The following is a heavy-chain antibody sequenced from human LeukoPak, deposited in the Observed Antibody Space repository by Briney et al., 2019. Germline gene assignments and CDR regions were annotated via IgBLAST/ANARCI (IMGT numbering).Heavy chain of an antibody. V-gene: IGHV3-23*01. CDR1: GFTFNNYA. CDR2: ISGSAGST. J-gene: IGHJ4*02. CDR3: AKLREWELPDLFDY. D-gene: IGHD1-26*01. Sequence: PGGSLRLSCAASGFTFNNYAMTWVRQAPGKGLEWVSAISGSAGSTYYADSVKGRFTISRDNSKNTLYLQMDSLRAADTAVYYCAKLREWELPDLFDYWGQGTLVTVSS.